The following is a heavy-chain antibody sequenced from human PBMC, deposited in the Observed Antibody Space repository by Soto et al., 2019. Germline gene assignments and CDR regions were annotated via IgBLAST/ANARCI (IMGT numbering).Heavy chain of an antibody. CDR3: ARDCNGYYDSSGYYWYFDL. CDR1: GGTFSSYA. V-gene: IGHV1-69*13. Sequence: SVKVSCKASGGTFSSYAISWVRQAPGQGLEWMGGIIPIFGTANYAQKFQGRVTITADESTSTAYMELSSLRSEDTAVYYCARDCNGYYDSSGYYWYFDLWGRGALVTVSS. J-gene: IGHJ2*01. D-gene: IGHD3-22*01. CDR2: IIPIFGTA.